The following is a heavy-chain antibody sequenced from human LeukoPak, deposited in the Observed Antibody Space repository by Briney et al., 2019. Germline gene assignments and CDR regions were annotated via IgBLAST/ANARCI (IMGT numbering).Heavy chain of an antibody. J-gene: IGHJ3*02. D-gene: IGHD2-2*01. CDR1: GGSISSGYHY. CDR3: AVVGGDDDAFDI. CDR2: IYYSGST. Sequence: SETLSLTCTVSGGSISSGYHYWSWIRQPPGKGLEFIGYIYYSGSTNYNPSLKSRVTISVDTSKNQFSLKLSSVTAADTAVYYCAVVGGDDDAFDIWGQGTMVTVSS. V-gene: IGHV4-61*01.